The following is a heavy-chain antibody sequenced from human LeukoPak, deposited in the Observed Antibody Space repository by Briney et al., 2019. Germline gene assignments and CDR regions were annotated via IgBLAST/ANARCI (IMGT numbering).Heavy chain of an antibody. V-gene: IGHV4-39*07. CDR3: ARDFVVVVVAATPSRWFDP. Sequence: SETLSLTCTVSGGSISSSSYYWGWIRQPPGKGLEWIGSIYYSGSTYYNPSLKSRVTISVDTSKNQFSLKLSSVTAADTAVYYCARDFVVVVVAATPSRWFDPWGQGTLVTVSS. CDR2: IYYSGST. D-gene: IGHD2-15*01. CDR1: GGSISSSSYY. J-gene: IGHJ5*02.